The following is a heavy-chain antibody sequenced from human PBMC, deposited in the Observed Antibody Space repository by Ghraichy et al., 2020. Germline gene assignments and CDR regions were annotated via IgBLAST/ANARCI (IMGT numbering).Heavy chain of an antibody. CDR2: LSPAANII. J-gene: IGHJ4*02. CDR1: GFSLTDPW. V-gene: IGHV3-74*01. Sequence: GGSLRLSCAASGFSLTDPWMYWVRQVPGKGLVWVSHLSPAANIINYVESVRGRFTISRDTAKNTLFLQMDSLRVDDTAIYYCARGEFGLVDWGRGTLVTVSA. CDR3: ARGEFGLVD. D-gene: IGHD3/OR15-3a*01.